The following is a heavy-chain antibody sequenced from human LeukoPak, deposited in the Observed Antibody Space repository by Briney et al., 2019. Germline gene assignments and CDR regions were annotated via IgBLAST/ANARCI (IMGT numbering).Heavy chain of an antibody. Sequence: GGSLRLSCAASGFIFSSHAMQWVRQAPGKGLEWVSSISSSSSYIYYADSVKGRFTISRDNAKNSLYLQMNSLRAEDTAVYYCARALPSPLYSGSYADAFDIWGQGTMVTVSS. CDR3: ARALPSPLYSGSYADAFDI. CDR1: GFIFSSHA. D-gene: IGHD1-26*01. V-gene: IGHV3-21*01. J-gene: IGHJ3*02. CDR2: ISSSSSYI.